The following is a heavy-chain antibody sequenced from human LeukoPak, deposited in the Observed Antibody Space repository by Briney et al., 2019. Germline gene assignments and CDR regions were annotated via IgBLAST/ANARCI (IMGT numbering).Heavy chain of an antibody. Sequence: GGSLRLSCAASGFTFSSYSMNWVRQAPGKGLEWVSYISSSSSTIYYSDSVKGRFTISRDNAKNSLYLQMNSLRAEDAAVYYCAREGIYDDLWSGYYTPFDYWRQGTLVTVSS. CDR3: AREGIYDDLWSGYYTPFDY. CDR2: ISSSSSTI. D-gene: IGHD3-3*01. J-gene: IGHJ4*02. V-gene: IGHV3-48*01. CDR1: GFTFSSYS.